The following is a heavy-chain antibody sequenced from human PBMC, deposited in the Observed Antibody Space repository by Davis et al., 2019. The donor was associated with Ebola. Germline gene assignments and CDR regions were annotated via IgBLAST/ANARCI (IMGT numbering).Heavy chain of an antibody. Sequence: PGGSLRLSCAASGFTFSSYWMSWVRQAPGKGLEWVANIKQDGSEKYYVDSVKGRFTISRDNAKNSLYLQMNSLRAEDTAVYYCARDRVVVVPAALYYYYYGMDVWGQGTTVTVSS. CDR1: GFTFSSYW. CDR3: ARDRVVVVPAALYYYYYGMDV. J-gene: IGHJ6*02. CDR2: IKQDGSEK. V-gene: IGHV3-7*03. D-gene: IGHD2-2*01.